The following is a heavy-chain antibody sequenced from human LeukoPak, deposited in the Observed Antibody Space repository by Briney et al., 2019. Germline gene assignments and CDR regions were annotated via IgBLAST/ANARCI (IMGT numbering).Heavy chain of an antibody. J-gene: IGHJ6*02. V-gene: IGHV4-31*03. Sequence: SQTLSLTCTVSGGSISSGGYYWSWIRQHPGKGLEWIGYIYYSGSTNYNPSLKSRVTISVDTSKNQFSLKLSSVTAADTAVYYCARTVAEFYYYGMDVWGQGTTVTVSS. CDR1: GGSISSGGYY. D-gene: IGHD6-19*01. CDR2: IYYSGST. CDR3: ARTVAEFYYYGMDV.